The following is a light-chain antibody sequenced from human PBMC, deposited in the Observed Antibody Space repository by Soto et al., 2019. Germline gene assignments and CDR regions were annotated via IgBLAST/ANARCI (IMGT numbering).Light chain of an antibody. V-gene: IGKV3-11*01. Sequence: EIVLTQSPATLSLSPGERATLSCRASQSVSTYLAWYQQKPGQAPRLLIYDASNRATGIPARFTGSGSGTDFTHTSSSLEAEDFAVYYCQQRSDWPRTFCQGTKVEVK. J-gene: IGKJ1*01. CDR3: QQRSDWPRT. CDR1: QSVSTY. CDR2: DAS.